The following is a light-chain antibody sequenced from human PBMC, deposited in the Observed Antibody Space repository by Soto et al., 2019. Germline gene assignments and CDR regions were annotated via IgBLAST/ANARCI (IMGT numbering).Light chain of an antibody. V-gene: IGKV3-11*01. Sequence: EIILTQSPATLSLSPGERATISCRASQNVTRYLAWYQQKAGQAPRLLIYDTSNRATGIPARFSGSGSGTDFTLTISSLEAEDFAVYYCQQRRDWPTFGGGTKVEVK. CDR3: QQRRDWPT. CDR2: DTS. CDR1: QNVTRY. J-gene: IGKJ4*01.